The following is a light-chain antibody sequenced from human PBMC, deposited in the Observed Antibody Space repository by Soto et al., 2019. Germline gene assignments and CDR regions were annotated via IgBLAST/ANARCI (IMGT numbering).Light chain of an antibody. Sequence: EIVLTQSPATLSLAPGERATLSCRASQSVSSSYLAWYQQKPGQAPRLLIYGASSRATGIPDRFSGSGSGTDFTLTISRLEPEDFAVYYCQQYGSSFTFGPGTKVDI. J-gene: IGKJ3*01. CDR2: GAS. CDR3: QQYGSSFT. CDR1: QSVSSSY. V-gene: IGKV3-20*01.